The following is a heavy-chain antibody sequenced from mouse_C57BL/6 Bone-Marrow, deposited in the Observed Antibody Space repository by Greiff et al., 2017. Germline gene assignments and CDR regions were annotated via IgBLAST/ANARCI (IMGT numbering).Heavy chain of an antibody. V-gene: IGHV1-81*01. CDR3: ALYYYGSSYGYAMDY. D-gene: IGHD1-1*01. CDR2: IYPRSGNT. CDR1: GYTFPSYG. J-gene: IGHJ4*01. Sequence: VQLQQSGAELARPGASVKLSCKASGYTFPSYGISWVKQRTGQGLEWIGEIYPRSGNTYYNQKFKGKSTLTVDKSSSTAYMQRISLTSEDSAVYYCALYYYGSSYGYAMDYWGQGTSVTVSS.